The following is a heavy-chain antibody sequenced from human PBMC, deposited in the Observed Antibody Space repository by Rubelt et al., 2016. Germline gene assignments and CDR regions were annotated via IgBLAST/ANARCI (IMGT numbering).Heavy chain of an antibody. CDR1: GYTFTSSA. V-gene: IGHV7-4-1*02. CDR3: ARVIAAAGRDGNYFDY. CDR2: INTNTENP. Sequence: QVQLVQSGSELKKPGASVKVSCKASGYTFTSSAMNWVRQAPGQGLEWMGWINTNTENPTYAQGFTGRLVLSWDTSGRTEYLQISSLKAEDTAVYYCARVIAAAGRDGNYFDYWGQGTLVTVSS. D-gene: IGHD6-13*01. J-gene: IGHJ4*02.